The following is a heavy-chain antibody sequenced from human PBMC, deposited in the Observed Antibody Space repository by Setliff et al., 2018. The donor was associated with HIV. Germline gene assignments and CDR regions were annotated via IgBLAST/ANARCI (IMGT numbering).Heavy chain of an antibody. V-gene: IGHV4-39*07. D-gene: IGHD2-15*01. CDR2: INYSGTT. CDR1: GGSISITSYY. J-gene: IGHJ4*02. CDR3: AATYCRGGGRDCPQMYDY. Sequence: SETLSLTCTVSGGSISITSYYWGWIRQPPGKGLEWIGEINYSGTTNHNPFLKSRVTISVDTSKKQFSLKLNSVTAADSAIYYCAATYCRGGGRDCPQMYDYWGQGSLVTVSS.